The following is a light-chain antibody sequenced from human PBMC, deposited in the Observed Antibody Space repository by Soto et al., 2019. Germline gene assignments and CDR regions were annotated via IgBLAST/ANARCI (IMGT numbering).Light chain of an antibody. V-gene: IGKV3-20*01. Sequence: EIVLTQSPGTLSLSPGERATLSCRASQRATSSYLAWYQHKPGQAPRLLIYGASSRATGIPDRFSGSGSGTDFTLTIIRLEPEDIEVYYCQQYGTTRFTFGPGTKVDIK. CDR1: QRATSSY. CDR2: GAS. CDR3: QQYGTTRFT. J-gene: IGKJ3*01.